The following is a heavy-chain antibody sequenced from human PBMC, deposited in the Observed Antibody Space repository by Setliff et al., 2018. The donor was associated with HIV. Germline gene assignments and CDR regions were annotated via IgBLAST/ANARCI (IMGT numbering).Heavy chain of an antibody. V-gene: IGHV4-38-2*02. Sequence: SETLSLTCTVSGYSISSGYYWGWIRQPPGKGLEWIGSIYYSGRTYYDPSLKSRVTISVDTSMNQFSLNLTSVTAADTAVYYCAREVDVVTTSDAFDIWGQGTMVTV. CDR1: GYSISSGYY. CDR2: IYYSGRT. CDR3: AREVDVVTTSDAFDI. D-gene: IGHD2-21*02. J-gene: IGHJ3*02.